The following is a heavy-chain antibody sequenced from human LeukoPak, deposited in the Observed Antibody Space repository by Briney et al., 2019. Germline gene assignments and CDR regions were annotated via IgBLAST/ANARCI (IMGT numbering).Heavy chain of an antibody. CDR2: TYYRSKWYN. Sequence: SQTLSLTCAISGDSVSSNSAAWNWIRQSPSRGLEWLGRTYYRSKWYNDYAVSVKSRITINPDTSKNQFSLQLSSVTAADTAVYYCARLWGSGYSLYYFYYMDVWGKGTTVTVSS. J-gene: IGHJ6*03. D-gene: IGHD3-3*01. CDR3: ARLWGSGYSLYYFYYMDV. CDR1: GDSVSSNSAA. V-gene: IGHV6-1*01.